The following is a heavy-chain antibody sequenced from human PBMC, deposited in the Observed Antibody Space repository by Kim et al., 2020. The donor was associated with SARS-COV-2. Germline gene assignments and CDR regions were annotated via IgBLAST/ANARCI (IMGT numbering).Heavy chain of an antibody. V-gene: IGHV3-23*01. Sequence: GGSLRLSCAVSGFTFSSYAMSWVRQAPGKGLEWVSAISGSGGSTYYADSVKGRFTISRDNSKNTLYLQMNSLRAEDTAVYYCAKAHLRFLEWCPMDVWGQGTTVTVSS. CDR2: ISGSGGST. CDR1: GFTFSSYA. J-gene: IGHJ6*02. CDR3: AKAHLRFLEWCPMDV. D-gene: IGHD3-3*01.